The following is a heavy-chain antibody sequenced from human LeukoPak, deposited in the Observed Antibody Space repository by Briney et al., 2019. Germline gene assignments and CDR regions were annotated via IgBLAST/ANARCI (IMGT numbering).Heavy chain of an antibody. CDR1: GFTFSSNW. V-gene: IGHV3-7*02. J-gene: IGHJ4*02. D-gene: IGHD5-12*01. CDR3: ATGGYSFAY. Sequence: GGSLRLSCAASGFTFSSNWMSWVRQAPGKGLEWVANIKYDGSENYYVDSVKGRFTISRDNAKNSLYLQMNGLRAEDTAVYYCATGGYSFAYWGQGTLVTVSS. CDR2: IKYDGSEN.